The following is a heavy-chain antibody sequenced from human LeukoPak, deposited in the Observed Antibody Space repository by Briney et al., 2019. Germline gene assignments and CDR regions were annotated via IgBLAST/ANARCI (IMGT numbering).Heavy chain of an antibody. D-gene: IGHD6-19*01. J-gene: IGHJ4*02. CDR1: GGSISSSNC. CDR3: ASSGWYDLGLDY. V-gene: IGHV4-4*02. Sequence: SHTLSLTCSVSGGSISSSNCWSGVRQPPGKGLEWIGAIYHSANTNYIPSLKSRVTISVDKSKNQFSLKLSSVTAADTAVYYGASSGWYDLGLDYWGQGTLVTVS. CDR2: IYHSANT.